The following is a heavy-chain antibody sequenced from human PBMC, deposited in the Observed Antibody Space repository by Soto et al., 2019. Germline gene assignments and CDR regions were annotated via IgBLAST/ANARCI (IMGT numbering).Heavy chain of an antibody. CDR2: INKDGSEK. Sequence: GGSLRLSCAASGFTFSTYWMGWVRQAPGEGLEWVANINKDGSEKYYVDSVKGRFTISRDNTKDTLFLHMNSLRAEDTAVYYCAREGLHRPMDVWGQGTTVTVSS. D-gene: IGHD2-15*01. CDR3: AREGLHRPMDV. V-gene: IGHV3-7*01. J-gene: IGHJ6*02. CDR1: GFTFSTYW.